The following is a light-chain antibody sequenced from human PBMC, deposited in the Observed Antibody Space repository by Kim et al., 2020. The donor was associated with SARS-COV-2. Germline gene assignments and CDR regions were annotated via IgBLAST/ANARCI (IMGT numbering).Light chain of an antibody. V-gene: IGKV3-15*01. CDR3: QQYNDWPLT. J-gene: IGKJ4*01. Sequence: EIVMTQSPAPLSVSPGETATLSCWASQSISTNLTWYQQKPGQAPRLLIYDAATRATGVPARFSGRGSGTAFTLTISSLQSEDFAVYYCQQYNDWPLTVGGGTKVDIK. CDR1: QSISTN. CDR2: DAA.